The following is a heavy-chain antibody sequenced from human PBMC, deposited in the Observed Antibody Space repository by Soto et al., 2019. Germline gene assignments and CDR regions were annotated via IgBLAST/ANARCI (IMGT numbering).Heavy chain of an antibody. CDR2: IKSKTDGGTT. CDR1: GFTFSNAW. CDR3: TTQLPIAVAGTGDFDY. J-gene: IGHJ4*02. D-gene: IGHD6-19*01. Sequence: EVQLVESGGGLVKPGGSLRLSCAASGFTFSNAWMNWVRQAPGKGLEWGGRIKSKTDGGTTDYAAPVKGRFTISRDDSKNTLYLQMNSLKTEDTAVYYCTTQLPIAVAGTGDFDYWGQGTLVTVSS. V-gene: IGHV3-15*07.